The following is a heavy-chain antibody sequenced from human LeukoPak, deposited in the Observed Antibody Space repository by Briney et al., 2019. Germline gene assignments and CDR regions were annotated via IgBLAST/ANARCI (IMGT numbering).Heavy chain of an antibody. CDR2: INHSGST. CDR1: GGSFSGYY. Sequence: SETLSLTCAVYGGSFSGYYWSWIRQPPGKGLEWIGEINHSGSTNYNPSLKSRVTISVDTSKNQFSLKLSSVTAADTAVYYCASTPDISMLRRYFDGWGQGTLVTVSS. J-gene: IGHJ4*02. D-gene: IGHD3-10*01. V-gene: IGHV4-34*01. CDR3: ASTPDISMLRRYFDG.